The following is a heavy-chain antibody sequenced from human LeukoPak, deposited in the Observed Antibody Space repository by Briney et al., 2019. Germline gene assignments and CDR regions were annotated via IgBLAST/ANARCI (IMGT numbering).Heavy chain of an antibody. V-gene: IGHV4-4*02. CDR2: IYDTGNT. CDR1: GASISSGDW. D-gene: IGHD3-3*01. CDR3: ARAFRGIFGVFEAFDI. Sequence: PSGTLSLTCAVSGASISSGDWWSWVRQPPGKGLEWIGDIYDTGNTNYNPSLKSRVTISEDTSKNQFSLKLSSVTAADTAVYYCARAFRGIFGVFEAFDIWGQGTMVTVSS. J-gene: IGHJ3*02.